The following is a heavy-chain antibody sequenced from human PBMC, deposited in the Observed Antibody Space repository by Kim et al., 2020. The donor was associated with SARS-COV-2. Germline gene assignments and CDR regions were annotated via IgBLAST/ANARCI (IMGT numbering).Heavy chain of an antibody. CDR1: GFTFSSYC. J-gene: IGHJ1*01. V-gene: IGHV3-7*03. CDR3: ARSILPRN. D-gene: IGHD3-10*01. CDR2: ISHGGSND. Sequence: GGSLRLSCAASGFTFSSYCMTWVRQAPGKGLEWVASISHGGSNDYYADSVKGRFTISRDNARNSVFLQMNSLRAEDTAMYFCARSILPRNWVQASLDTV.